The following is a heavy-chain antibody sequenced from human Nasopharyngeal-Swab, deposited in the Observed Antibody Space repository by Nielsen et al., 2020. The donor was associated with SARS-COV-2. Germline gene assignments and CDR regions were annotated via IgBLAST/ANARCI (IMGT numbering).Heavy chain of an antibody. V-gene: IGHV1-18*01. CDR3: ARVIVVVPAAILSGVYYYYMDV. CDR1: GYTFTSYG. CDR2: ISAYNGNT. Sequence: ASVKASCKASGYTFTSYGISWVRQAPGQGLEWMGWISAYNGNTNYAQKLQGRVTMTTDTSTSTAYMELRSLRSDDTAVYYCARVIVVVPAAILSGVYYYYMDVWGKGTTVTVSS. D-gene: IGHD2-2*02. J-gene: IGHJ6*03.